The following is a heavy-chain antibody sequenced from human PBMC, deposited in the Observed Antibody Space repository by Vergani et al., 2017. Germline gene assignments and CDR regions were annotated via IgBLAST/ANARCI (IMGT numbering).Heavy chain of an antibody. V-gene: IGHV1-69*01. CDR3: ARDRGGGYSGYLPGEGGWFDP. CDR2: IIPIFGTA. CDR1: GGTFSSYA. D-gene: IGHD5-12*01. J-gene: IGHJ5*02. Sequence: QVQLVQSGAEVKKPGSSVKVSCKASGGTFSSYAISWVRQAPGQGLEWMGGIIPIFGTATYAQKFQGRVTITADESTSTAYMELSRLRSEDTAVYYCARDRGGGYSGYLPGEGGWFDPWGQGTRVTVSS.